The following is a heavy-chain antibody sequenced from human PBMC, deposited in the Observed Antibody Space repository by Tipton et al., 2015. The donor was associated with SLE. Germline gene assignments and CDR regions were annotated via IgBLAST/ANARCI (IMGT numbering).Heavy chain of an antibody. D-gene: IGHD5-18*01. V-gene: IGHV3-64D*09. J-gene: IGHJ3*02. CDR1: GFTFSSYA. Sequence: SLRLSCSASGFTFSSYAMHWVRQAPGKGLEYVSAISSNGGSTYYADSVKGRFTISRDNSKNTLYLQMSSLRAEDTAVYYCAKSRLRDTAMAADAFDIWGQGTMVTVSS. CDR2: ISSNGGST. CDR3: AKSRLRDTAMAADAFDI.